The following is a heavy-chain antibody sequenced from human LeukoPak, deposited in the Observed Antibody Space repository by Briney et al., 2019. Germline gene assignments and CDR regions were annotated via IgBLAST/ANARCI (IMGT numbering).Heavy chain of an antibody. Sequence: ASVKVSCKSSGFTFTSSTIQWVRQARGQRLKWIGWIVVGSGNTNYAQKFQERVIITRDMSTTTVYMELSSLRSEDTAVYYCAGTPWFGELTLDYWGQGTLVTVSS. V-gene: IGHV1-58*02. D-gene: IGHD3-10*01. CDR2: IVVGSGNT. CDR1: GFTFTSST. J-gene: IGHJ4*02. CDR3: AGTPWFGELTLDY.